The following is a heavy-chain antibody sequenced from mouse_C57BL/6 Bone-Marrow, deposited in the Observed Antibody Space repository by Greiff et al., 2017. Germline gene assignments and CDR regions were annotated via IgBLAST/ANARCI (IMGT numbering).Heavy chain of an antibody. CDR3: ARTHTYYYGSSLDY. D-gene: IGHD1-1*01. V-gene: IGHV8-8*01. Sequence: QVTLKVSGPGILQPSQTLSLTCSFSGFSLSTFGMGVGWIRQPSGQGLEWLAHIWWDDDKYYNPALKRRLTISKDTSKNQVFLKIANVDSADTATYYCARTHTYYYGSSLDYWGQGTTLTVSS. J-gene: IGHJ2*01. CDR1: GFSLSTFGMG. CDR2: IWWDDDK.